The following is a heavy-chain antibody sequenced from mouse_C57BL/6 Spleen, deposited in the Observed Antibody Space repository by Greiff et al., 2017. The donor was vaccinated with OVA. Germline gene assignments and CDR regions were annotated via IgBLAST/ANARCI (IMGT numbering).Heavy chain of an antibody. V-gene: IGHV1-80*01. CDR1: GYAFSSYW. CDR2: IYPGDGDT. CDR3: ARPTAQGYAMDY. D-gene: IGHD3-2*02. Sequence: VQLQQSGAELVKPGASVKISCKASGYAFSSYWMNWVKQRPGKGLEWIGQIYPGDGDTNYNGKFKGKATLTADKSSSTAYMQLSSLTSEDSAVYFCARPTAQGYAMDYWGQGTSVTVSS. J-gene: IGHJ4*01.